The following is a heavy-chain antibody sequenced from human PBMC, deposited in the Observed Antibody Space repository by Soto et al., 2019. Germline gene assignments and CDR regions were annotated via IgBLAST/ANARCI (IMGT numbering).Heavy chain of an antibody. D-gene: IGHD2-2*01. CDR3: ARQRGGYCSSTSCYEIDY. CDR1: SGSISSSNW. J-gene: IGHJ4*02. V-gene: IGHV4-4*02. Sequence: QVQLQESGPGLVKPSGTLSLTCAVSSGSISSSNWWRWVRQPPGKGRVWMGGIYHCGGNNYNPSLKSRVTISVDKSKNQFSLKLSSVTAADTAVYYCARQRGGYCSSTSCYEIDYWGQGTLVTVSS. CDR2: IYHCGGN.